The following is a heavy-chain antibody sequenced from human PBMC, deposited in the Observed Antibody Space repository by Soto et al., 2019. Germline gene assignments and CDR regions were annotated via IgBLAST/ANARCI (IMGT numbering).Heavy chain of an antibody. Sequence: EVQLVESGGGLVQPGGSLRLSCAASGFTFSSYSMNWVRQAPGKGLEWVSYISSSSSTIYYADSVKGRFTISRDNAKNSLYLQMNSLRAEDTAVYYCARDSSGGFGEFSDYWGQGTLVTVSS. CDR1: GFTFSSYS. V-gene: IGHV3-48*01. CDR2: ISSSSSTI. CDR3: ARDSSGGFGEFSDY. J-gene: IGHJ4*02. D-gene: IGHD3-10*01.